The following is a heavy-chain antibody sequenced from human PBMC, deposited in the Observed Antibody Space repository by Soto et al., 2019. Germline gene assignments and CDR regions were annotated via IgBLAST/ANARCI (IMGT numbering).Heavy chain of an antibody. D-gene: IGHD2-21*02. CDR1: GGSISSGGYY. V-gene: IGHV4-31*03. CDR3: ARQSYCGGDCYSTPFHY. J-gene: IGHJ4*02. CDR2: IYYSGST. Sequence: QVQLQESGPGLVKPSQTLSLTCTVSGGSISSGGYYWSWIHQHPGKGLEWIGYIYYSGSTYYNPSLKSRVTISVDTSKNQFSLKLSSVTAADTAVYYCARQSYCGGDCYSTPFHYWGQGTLVTVSS.